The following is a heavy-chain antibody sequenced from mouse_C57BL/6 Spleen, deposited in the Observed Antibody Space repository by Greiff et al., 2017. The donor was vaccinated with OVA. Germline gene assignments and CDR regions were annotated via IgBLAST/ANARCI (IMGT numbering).Heavy chain of an antibody. V-gene: IGHV1-80*01. CDR1: GYAFSSYW. D-gene: IGHD2-4*01. Sequence: VQLQQSGAELVKPGASVKISCKASGYAFSSYWMNWVKQRPGKGLEWIGQIYPGDGDTNSNGKFKGKATLTADNSSSTAYMQLSSLTSEDSAVYFCARSRRIYYDYPWYFDVWGTGTTVTVSS. CDR2: IYPGDGDT. J-gene: IGHJ1*03. CDR3: ARSRRIYYDYPWYFDV.